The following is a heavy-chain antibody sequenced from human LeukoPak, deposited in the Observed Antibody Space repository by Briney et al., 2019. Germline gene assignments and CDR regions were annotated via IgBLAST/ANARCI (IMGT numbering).Heavy chain of an antibody. V-gene: IGHV4-59*01. CDR3: ARSDKYSSFDY. CDR1: GGSISSYY. D-gene: IGHD6-6*01. CDR2: IYYSGGT. J-gene: IGHJ4*02. Sequence: SETLSLTCTVSGGSISSYYWSWIRQPPGKGLEWIGYIYYSGGTNYNPSLKSRVTISVDTSKNQFSPKLSSVTAADTAVYYCARSDKYSSFDYWGQGTLVTVSS.